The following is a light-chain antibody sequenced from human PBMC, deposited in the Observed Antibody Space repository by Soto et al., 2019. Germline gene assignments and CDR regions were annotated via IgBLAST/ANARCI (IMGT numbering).Light chain of an antibody. J-gene: IGKJ5*01. V-gene: IGKV1-39*01. Sequence: DIQMTQSPSALSASGGERVAISCRGSQSISSYLNWYQQKPGKAPKLLIYAASSLQSGVPSRFSGSGSGTDFTLTISSLQPEDVALYYCQHYVERSPITFGQGTRLEIK. CDR1: QSISSY. CDR2: AAS. CDR3: QHYVERSPIT.